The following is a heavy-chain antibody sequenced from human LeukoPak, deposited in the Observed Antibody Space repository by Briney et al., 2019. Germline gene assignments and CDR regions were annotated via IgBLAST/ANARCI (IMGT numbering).Heavy chain of an antibody. CDR1: GVSISSHY. Sequence: SETLSLTCTVSGVSISSHYWSWIRQSPGKGLEWIGNIYYTGSTNYNPSLKSRVAISIDTSKNQFSLTLHSVTAADAAVYYCARAGNPHYFDFWGQGPLVTVSS. CDR2: IYYTGST. J-gene: IGHJ4*02. V-gene: IGHV4-59*11. CDR3: ARAGNPHYFDF.